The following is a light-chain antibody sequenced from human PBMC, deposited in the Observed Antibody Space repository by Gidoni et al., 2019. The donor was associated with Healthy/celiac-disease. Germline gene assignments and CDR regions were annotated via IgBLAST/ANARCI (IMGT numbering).Light chain of an antibody. CDR1: QSISSY. V-gene: IGKV1-39*01. J-gene: IGKJ1*01. Sequence: DIQMTQSPSSLSASVGDRVTITCRASQSISSYLYWYQQKPGKAPKLLIYAASSLQSGVPSRFIGSGSGTDFTLTISSLQPEDFATYYCQQSYSTLTWTFGQGTKVEIK. CDR2: AAS. CDR3: QQSYSTLTWT.